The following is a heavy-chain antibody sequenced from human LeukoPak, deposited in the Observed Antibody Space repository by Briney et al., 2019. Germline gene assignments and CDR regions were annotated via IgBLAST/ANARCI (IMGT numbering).Heavy chain of an antibody. D-gene: IGHD6-13*01. CDR1: GFTFDDYA. Sequence: GRSLRLSCAASGFTFDDYAMHWVRQAPGKGLEWVSGISWNSGSIGYADSVKGRFTISRDNAKNSLYLQMSSLRAEDTALYYCAKDIVGYSSSFDYWGQGTLVTVSS. CDR3: AKDIVGYSSSFDY. V-gene: IGHV3-9*01. CDR2: ISWNSGSI. J-gene: IGHJ4*02.